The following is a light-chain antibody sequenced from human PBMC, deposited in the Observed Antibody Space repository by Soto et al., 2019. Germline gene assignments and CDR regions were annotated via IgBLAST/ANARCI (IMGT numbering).Light chain of an antibody. V-gene: IGLV2-14*01. CDR1: SSDVGGYNY. CDR2: DVS. Sequence: QSALTQPASVSGSPGQSITISCTGTSSDVGGYNYVSWYQQHPGKAPKLMIYDVSNQPSGVSNRFSGSKSGNTASLTISGLQAEDEADYYCSSYTSSSSLWVFGTGTKVTVL. J-gene: IGLJ1*01. CDR3: SSYTSSSSLWV.